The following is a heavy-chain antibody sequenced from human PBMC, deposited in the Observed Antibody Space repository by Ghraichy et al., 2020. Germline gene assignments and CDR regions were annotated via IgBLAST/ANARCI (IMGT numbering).Heavy chain of an antibody. CDR1: GFTFSSYA. J-gene: IGHJ6*02. V-gene: IGHV3-23*01. D-gene: IGHD2-15*01. CDR2: ISGSGGST. Sequence: GGSLRLSCAASGFTFSSYAMSWVRQAPGKGLEWVSAISGSGGSTYYADSVKGRFTISRDNSKNTLYLQMNSLRAEDTAVYYCAKGLFIECSGGSCYFSNQNYYYYYGMDVWGQGTTVTVSS. CDR3: AKGLFIECSGGSCYFSNQNYYYYYGMDV.